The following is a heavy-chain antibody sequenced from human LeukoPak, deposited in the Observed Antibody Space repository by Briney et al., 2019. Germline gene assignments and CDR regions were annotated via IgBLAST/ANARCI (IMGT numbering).Heavy chain of an antibody. V-gene: IGHV3-11*01. CDR3: ARRNSYYHYLDV. J-gene: IGHJ6*03. CDR2: ISSSGSII. CDR1: GFTFSDYY. Sequence: GGSLRLSCAASGFTFSDYYMSWIRQAPGKGLEWVSHISSSGSIIYYADSVKGRFTISRDNAKNSLYLQMNSLRAEDTAVYYCARRNSYYHYLDVWGKRATVTISS.